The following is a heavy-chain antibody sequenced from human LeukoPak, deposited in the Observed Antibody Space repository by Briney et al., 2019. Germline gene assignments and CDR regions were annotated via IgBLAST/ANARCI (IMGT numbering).Heavy chain of an antibody. CDR1: GFTFSSYW. J-gene: IGHJ4*02. CDR3: ATDHDWVYIDY. V-gene: IGHV3-7*01. CDR2: IKQDGSEK. Sequence: GGSLRLSCIASGFTFSSYWMTWVRQAPGKGLEWVANIKQDGSEKYYVDSLKGRITISRDNAKSSLYLQMNSLRVEDTAVYYCATDHDWVYIDYWGQGTLVTVSS. D-gene: IGHD3-9*01.